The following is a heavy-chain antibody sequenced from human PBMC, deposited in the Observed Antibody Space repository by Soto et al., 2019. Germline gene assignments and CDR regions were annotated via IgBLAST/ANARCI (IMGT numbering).Heavy chain of an antibody. CDR2: IYYSVST. V-gene: IGHV4-61*01. Sequence: PSETLSLTCTVSGGSVSSGNYYWSWIRQPPGKGLEWIGYIYYSVSTNYNPSLKSRVTISVDTSKNKFSLKVSSVTAADTAVYYCAREPTIWAQGTLVTVSS. CDR3: AREPTI. D-gene: IGHD2-2*02. J-gene: IGHJ4*02. CDR1: GGSVSSGNYY.